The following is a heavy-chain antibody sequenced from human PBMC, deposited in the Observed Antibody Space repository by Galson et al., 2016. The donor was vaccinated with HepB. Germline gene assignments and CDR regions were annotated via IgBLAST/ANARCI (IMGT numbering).Heavy chain of an antibody. V-gene: IGHV3-11*01. J-gene: IGHJ4*02. CDR3: ASGYGSGWFSGIFDY. CDR2: ISASGSAI. Sequence: SLRLSCAASGFTFSDYYSRWIRQAPGKGLEWISYISASGSAIYYADSVKGRFTISRDNAEKSLYLQMNSMRAEDTALYYCASGYGSGWFSGIFDYWGQGILVTVSS. CDR1: GFTFSDYY. D-gene: IGHD6-19*01.